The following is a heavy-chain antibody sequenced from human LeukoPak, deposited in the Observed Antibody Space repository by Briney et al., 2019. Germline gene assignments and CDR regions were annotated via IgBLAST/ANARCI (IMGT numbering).Heavy chain of an antibody. Sequence: ASVKVSCKASGGTFSSYAISWVRQAPGQGLEWMGGIIPIFGTANYAQKFQGRVTITADKSTSTAYMELSSQRSEDTAVYYCARETGSGWYGTIDYWGQGTLVTVSS. D-gene: IGHD6-19*01. CDR2: IIPIFGTA. J-gene: IGHJ4*02. V-gene: IGHV1-69*06. CDR1: GGTFSSYA. CDR3: ARETGSGWYGTIDY.